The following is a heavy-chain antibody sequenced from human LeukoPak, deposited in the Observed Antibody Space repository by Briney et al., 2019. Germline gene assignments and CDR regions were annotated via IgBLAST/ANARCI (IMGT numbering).Heavy chain of an antibody. CDR1: GFIFNNYG. D-gene: IGHD4-23*01. CDR2: INWNSDTK. V-gene: IGHV3-9*01. CDR3: AKDAGGNGAYFYAMDV. J-gene: IGHJ6*02. Sequence: GGSLRLPCAASGFIFNNYGLIWVRRAPGKGLEWVSAINWNSDTKAYADSVKGRFTISRDRARNSLYLQMDSLRPEDTALYYCAKDAGGNGAYFYAMDVWGQGTSVTVSS.